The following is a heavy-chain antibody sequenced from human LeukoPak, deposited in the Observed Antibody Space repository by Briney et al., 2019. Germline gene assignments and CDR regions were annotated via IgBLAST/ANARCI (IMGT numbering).Heavy chain of an antibody. Sequence: SETLSLTCTVSGGSISSYYWSWIRQPPGKGLEWIGYIYYSGGTNYNPSLKSRVTISVDTSKNQFSLKLSSVTAADTAVYYCARDGDYGDFDYWGQGTLVTVSS. V-gene: IGHV4-59*01. CDR1: GGSISSYY. J-gene: IGHJ4*02. CDR3: ARDGDYGDFDY. CDR2: IYYSGGT. D-gene: IGHD4-17*01.